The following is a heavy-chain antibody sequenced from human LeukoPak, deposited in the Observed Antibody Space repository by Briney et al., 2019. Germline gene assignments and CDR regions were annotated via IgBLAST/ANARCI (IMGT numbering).Heavy chain of an antibody. Sequence: SETLSLTCTVSGGSISSGDYYWSWIRQPPGKGLEWIGYIYYSGSTYYNPSLKSRVTISVDTSKNQFSLKLSSVTAADTAVYYCASSPAAGTLDYWGQGTLVTVSS. D-gene: IGHD6-13*01. V-gene: IGHV4-30-4*08. J-gene: IGHJ4*02. CDR3: ASSPAAGTLDY. CDR1: GGSISSGDYY. CDR2: IYYSGST.